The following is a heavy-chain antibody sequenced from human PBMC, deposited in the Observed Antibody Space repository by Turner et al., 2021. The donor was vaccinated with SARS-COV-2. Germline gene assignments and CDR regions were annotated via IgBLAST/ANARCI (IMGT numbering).Heavy chain of an antibody. Sequence: QLQLQESGPGLVKPSKTLSLTCTVSGGSISSSDYYWGWIRQPPGKGLEWMGSISYSGSTFYNPSLKSRVTISVDTSKNQFSLKLSSVTAADTAVYYCASTVWLRGAFDMWGQGTMVTVSS. CDR2: ISYSGST. V-gene: IGHV4-39*01. D-gene: IGHD5-18*01. CDR3: ASTVWLRGAFDM. CDR1: GGSISSSDYY. J-gene: IGHJ3*02.